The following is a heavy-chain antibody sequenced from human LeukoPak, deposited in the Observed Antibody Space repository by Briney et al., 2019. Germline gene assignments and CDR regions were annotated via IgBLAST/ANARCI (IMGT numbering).Heavy chain of an antibody. D-gene: IGHD6-19*01. CDR2: IIPILGIT. J-gene: IGHJ5*02. V-gene: IGHV1-69*10. CDR3: AGGVSSGWSWFDP. CDR1: GGTFSSYA. Sequence: GASVKVSCKASGGTFSSYAISWVRQAPGQGLEWMGGIIPILGITNSAQKFQGRVTITADKSTSTAYMELSSLRSDDTAVYYCAGGVSSGWSWFDPWGQGTLVTVSS.